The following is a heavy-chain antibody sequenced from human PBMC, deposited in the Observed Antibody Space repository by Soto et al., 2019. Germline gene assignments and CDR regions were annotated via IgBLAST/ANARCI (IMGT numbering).Heavy chain of an antibody. Sequence: QVQLQESGPGLVKPSETLSLTCTVSGGSISSRNYHWGWIRQPPGKGLEWIGRIYGSGTTYYNASLNSRVSISIDTSKNQFSLKLTSVTAADTGVYYCARHPVYATGWQIDYWGQGALVTVSS. V-gene: IGHV4-39*01. CDR1: GGSISSRNYH. CDR3: ARHPVYATGWQIDY. CDR2: IYGSGTT. J-gene: IGHJ4*02. D-gene: IGHD2-2*01.